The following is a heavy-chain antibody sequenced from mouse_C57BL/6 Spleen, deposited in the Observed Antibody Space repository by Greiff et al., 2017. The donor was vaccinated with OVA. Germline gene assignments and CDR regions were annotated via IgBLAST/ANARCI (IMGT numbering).Heavy chain of an antibody. Sequence: QVQLKQSGAELARPGASVKLSCKASGYTFTSYGISWVKQRTGQGLEWIGEIYPRSGNTYYTEKFKGKATLTADKSSSTAYLELRSLTSEDSAVYFCAIYYYGSSAWFAYWGKGTLVTVSA. CDR2: IYPRSGNT. V-gene: IGHV1-81*01. CDR1: GYTFTSYG. CDR3: AIYYYGSSAWFAY. D-gene: IGHD1-1*01. J-gene: IGHJ3*01.